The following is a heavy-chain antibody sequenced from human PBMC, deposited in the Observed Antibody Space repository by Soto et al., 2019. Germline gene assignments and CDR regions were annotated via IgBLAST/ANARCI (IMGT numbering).Heavy chain of an antibody. CDR1: GFTFGSYG. V-gene: IGHV3-30*18. Sequence: QVHLVESGGGVFQPGRTLRLSCAASGFTFGSYGMHWVRQAPGKGLEWVAGISYDGSKKYYGESVKGRFTISSDNSKNPLYLQMNSLRVEDTAVYYCAKAIENYSTGYYKPFYYFGVDVWGQGTTVTVSS. CDR2: ISYDGSKK. J-gene: IGHJ6*02. D-gene: IGHD3-22*01. CDR3: AKAIENYSTGYYKPFYYFGVDV.